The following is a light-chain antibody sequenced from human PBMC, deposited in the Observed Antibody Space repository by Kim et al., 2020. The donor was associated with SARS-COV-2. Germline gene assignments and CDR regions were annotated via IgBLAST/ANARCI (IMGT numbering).Light chain of an antibody. J-gene: IGKJ1*01. Sequence: SASVGERVTMTCRGSQSIGSWLAWYQQKPGQAPKHLIYDASSLERGVPSRFSGSGSGPEFTLTISSLQPDDFASYYCQQYNTSGTFGQGTKVDIK. CDR1: QSIGSW. CDR2: DAS. V-gene: IGKV1-5*01. CDR3: QQYNTSGT.